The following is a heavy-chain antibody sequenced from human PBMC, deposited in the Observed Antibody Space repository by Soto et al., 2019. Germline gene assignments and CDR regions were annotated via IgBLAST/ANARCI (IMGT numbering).Heavy chain of an antibody. V-gene: IGHV4-39*07. Sequence: SETLSLTCTVSGGSISSSSYYWSWIRQPPGKGLEWIGCIYYSGSNNYNPSLKSRVTISVDTSKNQFSLKLSSVTAADTAVYYCARVFPSIAARSRAFDIWGQGTMVTVSS. CDR2: IYYSGSN. CDR3: ARVFPSIAARSRAFDI. D-gene: IGHD6-6*01. CDR1: GGSISSSSYY. J-gene: IGHJ3*02.